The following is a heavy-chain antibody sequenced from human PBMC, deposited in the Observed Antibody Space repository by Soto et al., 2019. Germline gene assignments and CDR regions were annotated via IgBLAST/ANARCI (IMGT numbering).Heavy chain of an antibody. CDR3: STRAYDTNGYYRFDP. V-gene: IGHV4-34*01. Sequence: SSETLSLTCAVYGGSFSGHSWTWIRQSPGKGLEWIGDINHSGRVNYSPSLKSRVTISLDTSKNQFSLTLSAVTAADTAMYYCSTRAYDTNGYYRFDPWGQGTLVTVS. CDR1: GGSFSGHS. CDR2: INHSGRV. J-gene: IGHJ5*01. D-gene: IGHD3-22*01.